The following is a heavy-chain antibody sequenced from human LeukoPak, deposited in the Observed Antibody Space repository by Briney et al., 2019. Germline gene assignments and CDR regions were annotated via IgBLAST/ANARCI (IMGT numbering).Heavy chain of an antibody. Sequence: GGSLRLSCAASGFTFADAWMNWVRQAPGKGLEWVGRIKSKTDGGTTDYAAPVKGRFTISRDDSKNTLYLQMDSLKTEDTAGYHCTARNKGEAYYYRGMDVWGQGTTVTVSS. CDR2: IKSKTDGGTT. CDR1: GFTFADAW. J-gene: IGHJ6*02. V-gene: IGHV3-15*07. D-gene: IGHD3-16*01. CDR3: TARNKGEAYYYRGMDV.